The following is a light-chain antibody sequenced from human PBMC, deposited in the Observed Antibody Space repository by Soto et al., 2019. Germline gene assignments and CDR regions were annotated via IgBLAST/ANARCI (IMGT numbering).Light chain of an antibody. V-gene: IGLV1-40*01. CDR2: GNS. J-gene: IGLJ1*01. CDR1: SSNIGAGYD. CDR3: QSFVSSLGGYV. Sequence: QSVLTQPPSVSGAPGQRVTISCTGSSSNIGAGYDVHWYQQLPGTAPKLLIYGNSNRPSGVPDRFSGSKSGTSASLAITGHQAEYEADYFCQSFVSSLGGYVFGTGTKGTV.